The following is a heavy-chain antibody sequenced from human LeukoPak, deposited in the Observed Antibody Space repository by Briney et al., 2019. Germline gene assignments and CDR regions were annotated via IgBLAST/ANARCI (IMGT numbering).Heavy chain of an antibody. CDR3: ARDYDSSGYYWSAYFDY. CDR1: GGSISTYH. V-gene: IGHV4-59*05. CDR2: IYYSGST. Sequence: SETLSLTCAVSGGSISTYHWSWIRQPPGKGLEWIGSIYYSGSTYYNPSLKSRVTISVDTSKNQFSLKLSSVTAADTAVYYCARDYDSSGYYWSAYFDYWGQGTLVTVSS. J-gene: IGHJ4*02. D-gene: IGHD3-22*01.